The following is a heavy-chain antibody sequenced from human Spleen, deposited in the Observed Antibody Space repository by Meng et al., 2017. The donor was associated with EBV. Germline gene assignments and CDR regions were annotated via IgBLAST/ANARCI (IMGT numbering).Heavy chain of an antibody. J-gene: IGHJ4*02. CDR1: GGSFPDYY. CDR2: INHRGST. Sequence: QVQLQRWGPGLLKPSGTLLLTCAVYGGSFPDYYWSWIRQSPGKGLEWIGEINHRGSTNYKPSLKSRVTISVDTSKNQFSLNLTSVTAADTAVYYCARGMVAAASLDWWGQGTLVTVSS. V-gene: IGHV4-34*01. D-gene: IGHD2-2*01. CDR3: ARGMVAAASLDW.